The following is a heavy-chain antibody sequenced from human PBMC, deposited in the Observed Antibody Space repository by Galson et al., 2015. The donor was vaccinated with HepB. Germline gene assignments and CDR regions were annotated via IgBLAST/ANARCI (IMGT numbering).Heavy chain of an antibody. CDR2: ISYDGSNK. CDR3: ARGGYSGSYLGSAGMDDFWDGGTSSDY. J-gene: IGHJ4*02. CDR1: GFTFSSYA. V-gene: IGHV3-30-3*01. Sequence: SLRLSCAASGFTFSSYAMHWVRQAPGKGLEWVAVISYDGSNKYYADSVKGRFTISRDNSKNTLYLQMNSLRAEDTAVYYCARGGYSGSYLGSAGMDDFWDGGTSSDYWGQGTLVTVSS. D-gene: IGHD1-26*01.